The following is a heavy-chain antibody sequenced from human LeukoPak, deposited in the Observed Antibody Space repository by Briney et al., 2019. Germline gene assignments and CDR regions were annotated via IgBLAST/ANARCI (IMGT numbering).Heavy chain of an antibody. CDR2: IKQDGSEK. D-gene: IGHD2-8*01. Sequence: GGSLRLSCPASGFTFSSHWMSWVRQAPGKGLEWVANIKQDGSEKYYVDSVKGRFTISRDNAKNSLYLQMNSLRAEDTAVYYCARVSKGDKMVYAIGSSRNFDYWGQGTLVTVSS. CDR1: GFTFSSHW. CDR3: ARVSKGDKMVYAIGSSRNFDY. J-gene: IGHJ4*02. V-gene: IGHV3-7*01.